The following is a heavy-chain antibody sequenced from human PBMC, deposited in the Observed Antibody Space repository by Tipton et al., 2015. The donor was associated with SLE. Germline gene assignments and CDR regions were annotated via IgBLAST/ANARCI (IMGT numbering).Heavy chain of an antibody. Sequence: TLSLTCTVSGASVSSFCWNWIRQSPGKGLEWIACVCNSVSTNYDPSLKSRGTISVDTSKNQFSLKLTSVTAADTAIYYCVRGHPHIVVLIGGGWFDPWGQGTLVTVSS. CDR1: GASVSSFC. CDR3: VRGHPHIVVLIGGGWFDP. J-gene: IGHJ5*02. D-gene: IGHD2-21*01. CDR2: VCNSVST. V-gene: IGHV4-59*02.